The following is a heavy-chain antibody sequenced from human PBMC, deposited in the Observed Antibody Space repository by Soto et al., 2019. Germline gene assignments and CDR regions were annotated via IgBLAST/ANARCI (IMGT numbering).Heavy chain of an antibody. Sequence: PGGSLRLSCAASGFTFSSYAMHWVRQAPGKGLEWVAVISYDGSNKYYADSVKGRFTISRDNSKNTLYLQMNSLRAEDTAVYYCARPPSYYDFWSGYYAHLFDYWGQGTLVTVSS. CDR3: ARPPSYYDFWSGYYAHLFDY. J-gene: IGHJ4*02. CDR2: ISYDGSNK. D-gene: IGHD3-3*01. CDR1: GFTFSSYA. V-gene: IGHV3-30-3*01.